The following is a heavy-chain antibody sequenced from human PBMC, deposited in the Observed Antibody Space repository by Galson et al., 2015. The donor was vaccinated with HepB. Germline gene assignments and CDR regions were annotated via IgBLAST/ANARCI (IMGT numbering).Heavy chain of an antibody. V-gene: IGHV3-33*01. Sequence: SLRLSCAASGFTFSSYGMHWVRQAPGKGLEWVAVIWYDGSNKYYADSVKGRFTISRDNSKNTLYLQMNSLRAEDTAVYYCARGVWYGDRLGGDYFDYWGQGTLVTVSS. CDR1: GFTFSSYG. D-gene: IGHD4-17*01. J-gene: IGHJ4*02. CDR3: ARGVWYGDRLGGDYFDY. CDR2: IWYDGSNK.